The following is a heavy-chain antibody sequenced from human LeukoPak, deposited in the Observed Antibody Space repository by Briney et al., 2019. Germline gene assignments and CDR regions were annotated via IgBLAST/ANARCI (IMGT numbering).Heavy chain of an antibody. J-gene: IGHJ4*02. V-gene: IGHV1-18*01. CDR3: ARAPPRRFVVVTASDFDY. CDR2: ISAYNGNT. Sequence: ASVKVPCKASGYTFTSYGISWVRQAPGQGLEWMGWISAYNGNTNYAQKLQGRVTMTTDTSTSTAYMELRSLRSDDTAVYYCARAPPRRFVVVTASDFDYWGQGTLVTVSS. CDR1: GYTFTSYG. D-gene: IGHD2-21*02.